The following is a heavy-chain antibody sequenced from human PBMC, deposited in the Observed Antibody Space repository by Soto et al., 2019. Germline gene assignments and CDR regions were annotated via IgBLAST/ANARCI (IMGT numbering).Heavy chain of an antibody. CDR1: GLTFSSSS. V-gene: IGHV1-69*13. CDR2: IIPIFGTA. D-gene: IGHD3-3*01. CDR3: ARQSFGVVISYYYYGMDV. Sequence: AASVKVCSKASGLTFSSSSTSWVRHVPGQEFEWIGGIIPIFGTANYAQKFQGRVTITAHESTRTAYMELSSLRSEDTAVYYCARQSFGVVISYYYYGMDVCGQGATVTV. J-gene: IGHJ6*02.